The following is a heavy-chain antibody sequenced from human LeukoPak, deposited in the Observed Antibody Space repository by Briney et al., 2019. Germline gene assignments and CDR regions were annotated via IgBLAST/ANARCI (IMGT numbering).Heavy chain of an antibody. V-gene: IGHV4-38-2*01. J-gene: IGHJ3*02. CDR1: GYSISSGYY. CDR3: ARVGRLTLGAFDI. Sequence: PSETLTLTCAVSGYSISSGYYWGWIRPPPGKGLEWIGSIYHSGRTYYNPSLKSRVTISVDTSKHQFSLKLSSVTAADTAVYYCARVGRLTLGAFDIWGQGTMVTVSS. D-gene: IGHD3-9*01. CDR2: IYHSGRT.